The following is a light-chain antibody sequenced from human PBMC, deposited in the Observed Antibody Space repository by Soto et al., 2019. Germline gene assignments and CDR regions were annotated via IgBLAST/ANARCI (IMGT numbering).Light chain of an antibody. V-gene: IGKV3-15*01. Sequence: EIVLTQFPDTLYVSPGERATLSCRASQSLSSNVAWYQQRPGQAPRLLIYATSSRASDVPARFSGSGSGTEFTLTIASLQSEDFAIYYRQKYNHWTRMLSFGGGSKVDIX. CDR1: QSLSSN. J-gene: IGKJ4*01. CDR2: ATS. CDR3: QKYNHWTRMLS.